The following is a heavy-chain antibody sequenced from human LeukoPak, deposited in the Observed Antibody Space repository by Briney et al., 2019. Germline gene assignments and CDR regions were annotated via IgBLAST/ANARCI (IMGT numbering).Heavy chain of an antibody. CDR2: IYYSGST. D-gene: IGHD3-9*01. V-gene: IGHV4-59*08. J-gene: IGHJ3*02. Sequence: SETLSLTCTVSGGSISSYYWSWIRQPPGKGLEWIGYIYYSGSTNYNPSLKSRVTISVDTSKNQFSLKLSSVTAADTAVYYCARYSPTYYDILTGYYAGAFDIWGQGTMVTVSS. CDR1: GGSISSYY. CDR3: ARYSPTYYDILTGYYAGAFDI.